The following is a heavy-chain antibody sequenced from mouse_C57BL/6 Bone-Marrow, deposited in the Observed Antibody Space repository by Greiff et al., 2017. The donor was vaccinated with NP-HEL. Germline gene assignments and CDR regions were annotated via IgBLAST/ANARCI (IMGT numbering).Heavy chain of an antibody. CDR1: GYTFTNYW. Sequence: QVQLKQSGAELVRPGTSVKMSCKASGYTFTNYWIGWAKQRPGHGLEWIGDIFPGGGYTNYNEKFKGKATLTADKSSSTAYMQFSSLTSEDSAIYYCARGDWPYYFDDWGKGTTLTVSS. D-gene: IGHD3-3*01. J-gene: IGHJ2*01. CDR2: IFPGGGYT. CDR3: ARGDWPYYFDD. V-gene: IGHV1-63*01.